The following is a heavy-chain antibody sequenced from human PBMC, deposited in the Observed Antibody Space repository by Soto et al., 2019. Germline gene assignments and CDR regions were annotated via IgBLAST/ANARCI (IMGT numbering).Heavy chain of an antibody. Sequence: QVQLVESGGGVVQPGRSLRLSCAGSGFTFSNYGIHWVRQAPGKGLEWMAIISYDGTNKYYADSVKGRFTISRDNSKNTLSLQINSLIAEDTAVYICAKGVRDFGSGYIFDFWGQGAPVTVSS. CDR3: AKGVRDFGSGYIFDF. D-gene: IGHD3-3*01. CDR2: ISYDGTNK. V-gene: IGHV3-30*18. CDR1: GFTFSNYG. J-gene: IGHJ4*02.